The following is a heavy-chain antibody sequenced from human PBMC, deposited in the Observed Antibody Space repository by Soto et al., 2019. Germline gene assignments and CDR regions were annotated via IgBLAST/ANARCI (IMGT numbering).Heavy chain of an antibody. CDR1: GGSISSGTYY. D-gene: IGHD2-21*01. J-gene: IGHJ4*02. CDR3: TRGGDPYKTGH. V-gene: IGHV4-61*01. CDR2: IHYSGST. Sequence: SETLSLTCAVSGGSISSGTYYWSWIRQPPGKGLEWIGFIHYSGSTNYNPSLKGRVTMSVDTSKNQFSLKLTSVNTADTAIYYCTRGGDPYKTGHWGQGTLVTVSS.